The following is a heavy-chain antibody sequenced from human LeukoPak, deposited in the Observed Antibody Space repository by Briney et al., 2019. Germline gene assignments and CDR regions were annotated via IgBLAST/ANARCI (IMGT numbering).Heavy chain of an antibody. CDR2: ISPNSGDT. CDR3: ARQRGSGYYYFDY. CDR1: GYTFTGYY. D-gene: IGHD5-12*01. Sequence: GASVKVSCKASGYTFTGYYMHWVRQAPGQGLEWMGWISPNSGDTNYAQKFQGRVTMTRDTSISTAYMELSRLISDDTAIHYCARQRGSGYYYFDYWGQGTLVTVSS. J-gene: IGHJ4*02. V-gene: IGHV1-2*02.